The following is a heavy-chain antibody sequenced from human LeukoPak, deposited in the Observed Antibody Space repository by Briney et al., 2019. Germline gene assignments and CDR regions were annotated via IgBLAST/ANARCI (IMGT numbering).Heavy chain of an antibody. CDR1: GFSLSSHG. J-gene: IGHJ2*01. CDR3: VKWTNYYFAL. V-gene: IGHV3-64*01. CDR2: ISSNGIST. D-gene: IGHD2-8*01. Sequence: GGSLRLSRVVSGFSLSSHGMHWVRQAPGKGLEDVSAISSNGISTFHANSVKGRFTVSRDDSKNTVYLQMGSLRAEDMAVYYCVKWTNYYFALWGRGTLVTVSS.